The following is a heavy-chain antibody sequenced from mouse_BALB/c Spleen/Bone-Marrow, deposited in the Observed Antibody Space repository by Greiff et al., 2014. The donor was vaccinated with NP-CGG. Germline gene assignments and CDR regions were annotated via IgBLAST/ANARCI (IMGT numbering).Heavy chain of an antibody. Sequence: VHLVESGPGLVAPSQSLSITCTVSGFSLTGYGVSWVRQPPGKGLEWLGMIWGDGSTDYNSALKSRLSINKDNSKSQAFLKMNSLQTDDTARYYCARDSFLITRALDYWGQGTSVTVSS. CDR2: IWGDGST. CDR3: ARDSFLITRALDY. V-gene: IGHV2-6-7*01. J-gene: IGHJ4*01. D-gene: IGHD2-4*01. CDR1: GFSLTGYG.